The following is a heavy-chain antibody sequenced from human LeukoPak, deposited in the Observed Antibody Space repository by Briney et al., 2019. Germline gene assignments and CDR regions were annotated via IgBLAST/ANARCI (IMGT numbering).Heavy chain of an antibody. J-gene: IGHJ3*02. Sequence: XEXVXSISSSSSYIYYADSVKGRFTISRDNAKKSLYLQMNSLRAEDTAVYYCARVGRLGELPFVDALDIWGQGTMVTVSS. D-gene: IGHD3-16*02. V-gene: IGHV3-21*01. CDR2: ISSSSSYI. CDR3: ARVGRLGELPFVDALDI.